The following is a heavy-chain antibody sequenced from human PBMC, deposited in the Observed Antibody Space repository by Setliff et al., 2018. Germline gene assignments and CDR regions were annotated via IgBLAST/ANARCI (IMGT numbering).Heavy chain of an antibody. J-gene: IGHJ4*02. V-gene: IGHV4-61*09. CDR3: ARESATIGEFPLYYFDK. Sequence: PSETLSLTCSVSGGSISSGGFYWSWTRQSAGRGLEWIGQFHTGGATDYNLSLKSRVTISLDSSKNQFSLRLSSVTAADAAVYFCARESATIGEFPLYYFDKWGQGIPVTVSS. CDR2: FHTGGAT. CDR1: GGSISSGGFY. D-gene: IGHD3-10*01.